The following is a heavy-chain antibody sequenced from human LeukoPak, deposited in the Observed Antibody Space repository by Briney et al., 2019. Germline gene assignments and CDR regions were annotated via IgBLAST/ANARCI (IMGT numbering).Heavy chain of an antibody. Sequence: GGSLRLSCAASGFTFSSYSMNWVRQAPGKGLEWVSYISSSSSTIYYADSVKGRFTISRDNAKNSLYLQMNSLRAEDTAVYYCARVPLFRAFDIWGQGTMVTASS. CDR3: ARVPLFRAFDI. J-gene: IGHJ3*02. CDR2: ISSSSSTI. V-gene: IGHV3-48*04. CDR1: GFTFSSYS.